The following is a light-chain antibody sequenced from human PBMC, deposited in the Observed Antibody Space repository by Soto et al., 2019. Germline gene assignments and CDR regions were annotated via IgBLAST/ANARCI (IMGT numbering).Light chain of an antibody. J-gene: IGKJ2*01. CDR1: QSVSSSY. V-gene: IGKV3-20*01. CDR2: GVS. Sequence: EIVLTQSPGTLSLSPGERATLSCRASQSVSSSYLAWYQQKPGQAPRLLIYGVSSRATGIPDRFTGSGSGTDFHLTISRLEPEDFAVYYCQHYGSSLYTFGQGTKLEIK. CDR3: QHYGSSLYT.